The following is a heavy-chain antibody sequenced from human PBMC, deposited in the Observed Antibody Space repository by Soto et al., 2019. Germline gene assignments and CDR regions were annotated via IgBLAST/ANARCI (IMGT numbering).Heavy chain of an antibody. Sequence: SETLSLTCSVSGDSINSHYWSWIRQPPGKGLEWIGSIYYSGSTNYNPSLKSRVTMSVDTSKNQFSLKLSSVTAADTAVYYCATLLGYFDYWGQGTLVTVSS. CDR2: IYYSGST. J-gene: IGHJ4*02. CDR1: GDSINSHY. V-gene: IGHV4-59*08. CDR3: ATLLGYFDY.